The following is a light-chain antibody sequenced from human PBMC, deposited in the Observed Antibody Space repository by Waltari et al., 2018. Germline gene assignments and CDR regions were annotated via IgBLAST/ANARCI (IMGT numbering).Light chain of an antibody. CDR2: AAS. J-gene: IGKJ1*01. CDR1: QGISTY. Sequence: DIRMTQSPSSLSASVGDRVTITCRASQGISTYLNWYQQKPGKAPMLLIHAASSLESGVPSRFSGSGSGTDFTLTISSLQAEDVAVYYCLQCYTTSWTFGQGTRVEIK. CDR3: LQCYTTSWT. V-gene: IGKV1-39*01.